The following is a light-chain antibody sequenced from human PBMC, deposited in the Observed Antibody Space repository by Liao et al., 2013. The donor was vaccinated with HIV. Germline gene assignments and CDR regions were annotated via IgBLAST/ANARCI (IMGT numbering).Light chain of an antibody. CDR1: NIGSKS. CDR3: QVWDSVSDHWV. Sequence: SYVLTQPPSVSVAPGKTARITCGGKNIGSKSVHWYQQKPGQAPVMVISHDSERPSGIPERFSGSNSGNTATLTISRVEAGDEADYYCQVWDSVSDHWVFGEGTKLTVL. J-gene: IGLJ3*02. CDR2: HDS. V-gene: IGLV3-21*04.